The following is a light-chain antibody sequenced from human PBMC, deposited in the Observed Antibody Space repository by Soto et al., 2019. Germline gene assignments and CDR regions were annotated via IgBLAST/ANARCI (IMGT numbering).Light chain of an antibody. CDR2: GAS. CDR1: QSVSSN. J-gene: IGKJ1*01. CDR3: QQYNSWPPWT. V-gene: IGKV3-15*01. Sequence: EIVMTQSPATLSVSPGERATLSCRASQSVSSNLAWYQQKPGQAPRLLIYGASTRATGIPARFSGSGSGTEFTLTISSLQSADFAVYYWQQYNSWPPWTFGQGTKVDIK.